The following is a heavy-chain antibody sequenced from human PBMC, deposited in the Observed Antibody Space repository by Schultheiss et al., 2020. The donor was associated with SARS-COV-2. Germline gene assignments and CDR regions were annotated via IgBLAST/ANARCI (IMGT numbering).Heavy chain of an antibody. D-gene: IGHD3-10*01. CDR2: IYSGGST. Sequence: GESLKISCVASGFTVSSNYMSWVRQAPGKGLEWVSVIYSGGSTYYADSVKGRFTISRDNSKNTLYLQMNSLRAEDTAVYYCAKESYGSGSYQTHAEYFQHWGQGTLVTVSS. V-gene: IGHV3-66*01. CDR1: GFTVSSNY. J-gene: IGHJ1*01. CDR3: AKESYGSGSYQTHAEYFQH.